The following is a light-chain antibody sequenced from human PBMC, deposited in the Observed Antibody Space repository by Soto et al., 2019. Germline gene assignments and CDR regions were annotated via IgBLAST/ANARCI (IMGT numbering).Light chain of an antibody. CDR2: EVS. CDR1: SNDICAYKY. Sequence: SLLTQPASVSGSPGQSIPISCTGSSNDICAYKYVSWYQQYPGKAPKLIIFEVSNRPSGVSNRFSGSKSGNTASLTIAGLQAEDEADYHCSSYTTGSTLYVFGGGTKVTVL. J-gene: IGLJ1*01. V-gene: IGLV2-14*01. CDR3: SSYTTGSTLYV.